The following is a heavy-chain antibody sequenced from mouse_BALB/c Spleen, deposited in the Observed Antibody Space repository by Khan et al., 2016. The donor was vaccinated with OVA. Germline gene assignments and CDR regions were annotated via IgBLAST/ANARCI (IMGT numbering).Heavy chain of an antibody. CDR3: ARGNYYGYYFDY. J-gene: IGHJ2*01. CDR1: GYSITSGDA. CDR2: ISYSGGT. V-gene: IGHV3-2*02. D-gene: IGHD1-1*01. Sequence: DVQLQESGPGLVKPSQSLSLTCTVTGYSITSGDAWNWIRQFPGNKLEWMGYISYSGGTSYNPSLKSRISITRDTSKNQFFLQLNSVTTEDTATYYCARGNYYGYYFDYWGQGTTLTVSS.